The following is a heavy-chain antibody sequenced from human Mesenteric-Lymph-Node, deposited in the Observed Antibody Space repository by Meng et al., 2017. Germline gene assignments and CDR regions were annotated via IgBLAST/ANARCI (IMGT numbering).Heavy chain of an antibody. D-gene: IGHD6-13*01. J-gene: IGHJ5*02. CDR3: ARVAAAGNEWFDP. Sequence: QVRVQEVDAVLGKLSETLSLTCSVSGGSISSINWWTWVRQPPGKGLEWIREIYHSGSTTHNPSLKSRVTISVDKSKNQFSLKLSSVTAADTAVYYCARVAAAGNEWFDPWGQGTLVTVSS. V-gene: IGHV4-4*02. CDR2: IYHSGST. CDR1: GGSISSINW.